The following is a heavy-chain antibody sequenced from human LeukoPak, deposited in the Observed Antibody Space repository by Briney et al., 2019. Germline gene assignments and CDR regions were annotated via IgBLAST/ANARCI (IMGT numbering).Heavy chain of an antibody. V-gene: IGHV3-21*01. CDR2: ISSSSSYI. D-gene: IGHD6-13*01. CDR1: GFTFSSYS. J-gene: IGHJ5*02. CDR3: ARVGDYSSSWPNWFDP. Sequence: GGSLRPSCAASGFTFSSYSMNWVRQAPGKGLEWVSSISSSSSYIYYADSVKGRFTISRDNAKNSLYLQMNSLRAEDTAVYYCARVGDYSSSWPNWFDPWGQGTLVTVSS.